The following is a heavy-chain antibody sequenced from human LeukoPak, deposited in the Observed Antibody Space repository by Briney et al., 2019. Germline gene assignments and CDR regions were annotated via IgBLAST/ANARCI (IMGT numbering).Heavy chain of an antibody. V-gene: IGHV4-34*01. CDR3: ARGLIVGAPHY. CDR2: INHSGST. CDR1: GGSFSGYY. J-gene: IGHJ4*02. D-gene: IGHD1-26*01. Sequence: SETLSLTCAVYGGSFSGYYWSWIRQPPGKGLEWIGEINHSGSTNYNPSLKSRVTISVDTSKNQFSLKLSSVTAADTAVYYCARGLIVGAPHYWGQGTLVTVSS.